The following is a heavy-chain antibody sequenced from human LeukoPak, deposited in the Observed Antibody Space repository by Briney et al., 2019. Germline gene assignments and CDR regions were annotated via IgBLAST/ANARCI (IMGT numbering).Heavy chain of an antibody. J-gene: IGHJ5*02. CDR3: ARGRIAAAGRDWFDP. Sequence: GSVKVSCKASGYTFTSYDINWVRQATGQGREWMGWTNPNSGNTGYAQKFQGRVTITRNTSISTAYMELSSLRSEDTAVYYCARGRIAAAGRDWFDPWGQGTLVTVSS. CDR1: GYTFTSYD. D-gene: IGHD6-13*01. CDR2: TNPNSGNT. V-gene: IGHV1-8*03.